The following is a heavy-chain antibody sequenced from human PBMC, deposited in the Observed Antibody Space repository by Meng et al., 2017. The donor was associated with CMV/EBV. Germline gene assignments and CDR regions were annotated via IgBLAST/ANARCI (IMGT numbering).Heavy chain of an antibody. CDR1: GGTFSSYA. V-gene: IGHV1-69*05. D-gene: IGHD2-21*01. CDR3: ASTYCGGDCYWSFDY. Sequence: SGGTFSSYAISWVRPAPGQGLEWMGGIIPIFGTANYAQKFQGRVTITTDESTSTAYMELSSLRSEDTAVYYCASTYCGGDCYWSFDYWGQGTLVTVSS. J-gene: IGHJ4*02. CDR2: IIPIFGTA.